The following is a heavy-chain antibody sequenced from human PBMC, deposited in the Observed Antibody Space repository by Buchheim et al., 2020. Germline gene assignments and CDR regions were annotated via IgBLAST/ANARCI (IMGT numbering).Heavy chain of an antibody. CDR1: GLTFSSRS. J-gene: IGHJ6*02. D-gene: IGHD1-26*01. Sequence: EVHLVESGGGLVQPGGSLRLSCTISGLTFSSRSMTWVRQAPGMGLEWVATIREDGSDTFYGDSVKGRFAVSRDNAKNSLYLQMNSLRAEDTAVYYCAKVLGFGGSYYFGYYGMDVWGQGTT. V-gene: IGHV3-7*01. CDR3: AKVLGFGGSYYFGYYGMDV. CDR2: IREDGSDT.